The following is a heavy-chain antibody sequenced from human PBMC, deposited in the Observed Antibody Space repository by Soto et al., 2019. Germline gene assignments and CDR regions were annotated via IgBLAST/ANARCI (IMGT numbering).Heavy chain of an antibody. J-gene: IGHJ4*02. Sequence: QVQLVQSGAEVKKPGASVKVSCKASGYTFTSYDINWVRQATGQGLEWMGWMNPNSGNTGYAQKFQGRVTMTRNTSISTAYMELSSLRSEDTAVYYCARGPQGYCSGGSCSYYFDYWGQGTLVTVSS. D-gene: IGHD2-15*01. CDR3: ARGPQGYCSGGSCSYYFDY. CDR2: MNPNSGNT. CDR1: GYTFTSYD. V-gene: IGHV1-8*01.